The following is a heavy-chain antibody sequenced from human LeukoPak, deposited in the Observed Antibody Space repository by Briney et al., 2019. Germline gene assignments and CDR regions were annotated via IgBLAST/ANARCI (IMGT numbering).Heavy chain of an antibody. V-gene: IGHV3-21*01. Sequence: GGSLRLSCAASGFTFSSYTMNWVRQAPGKGREWVSSISSSSSYIYYADSVKGRFTISRDNAKNSLYLQMNSLRAEDTAVYYCAREDRVAGTFDYWGQGTLVTVSS. CDR3: AREDRVAGTFDY. CDR1: GFTFSSYT. J-gene: IGHJ4*02. CDR2: ISSSSSYI. D-gene: IGHD6-19*01.